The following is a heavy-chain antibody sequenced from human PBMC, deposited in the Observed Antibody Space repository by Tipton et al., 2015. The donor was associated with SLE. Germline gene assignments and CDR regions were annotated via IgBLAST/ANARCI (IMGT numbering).Heavy chain of an antibody. J-gene: IGHJ6*02. CDR2: IYHSGDT. V-gene: IGHV4-34*01. CDR3: ARGPQDFYYGMDV. CDR1: GGAFSGYY. Sequence: TLSLTCAVFGGAFSGYYWSWVRQSPGKGLEWIGEIYHSGDTNYNPSLKSRVTISVDTSKNQFSLKLNSVTAADTAVYYCARGPQDFYYGMDVWGQGTTVTVSS.